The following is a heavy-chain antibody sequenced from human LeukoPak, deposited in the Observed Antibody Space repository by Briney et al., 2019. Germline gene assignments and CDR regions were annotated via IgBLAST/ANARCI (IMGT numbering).Heavy chain of an antibody. Sequence: SVKVSCKASGGTFSSYAISWVRQAPGQGLEWMGRIIPILGIANYAQKFQGRVTITADKSTSTAYMELSSLRSEDTAVYYCTTLDSGSFFDCWGQGTLVTVSS. J-gene: IGHJ4*02. CDR1: GGTFSSYA. CDR2: IIPILGIA. V-gene: IGHV1-69*04. CDR3: TTLDSGSFFDC. D-gene: IGHD1-26*01.